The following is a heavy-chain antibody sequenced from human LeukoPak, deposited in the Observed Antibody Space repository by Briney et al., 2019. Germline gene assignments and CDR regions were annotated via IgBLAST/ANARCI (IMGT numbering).Heavy chain of an antibody. D-gene: IGHD1-1*01. J-gene: IGHJ4*02. V-gene: IGHV4-39*07. CDR1: GGSISSSSYY. CDR2: IYYSGST. Sequence: LETLSLTCTVSGGSISSSSYYWGWIRQPPGKGLEWIGSIYYSGSTYYNPSLKSRVTISVDTSKNQFSLKLSSVTAADTAVYYCAGQERTFDYWGQGTLVTVSS. CDR3: AGQERTFDY.